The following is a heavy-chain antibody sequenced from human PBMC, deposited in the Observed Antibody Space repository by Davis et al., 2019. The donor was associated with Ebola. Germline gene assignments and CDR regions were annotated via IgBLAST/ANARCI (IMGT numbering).Heavy chain of an antibody. CDR2: MNPNSGNT. D-gene: IGHD6-13*01. Sequence: AASVKVSCKASGYTFTSYDINWVRQATGQGLEWMGWMNPNSGNTGYAQKFQGRVTMTTDTSTSTAYMELRSLRSDDTAVYYCARGDPIAEFDYWGQGTLVTVSS. CDR3: ARGDPIAEFDY. V-gene: IGHV1-8*01. J-gene: IGHJ4*02. CDR1: GYTFTSYD.